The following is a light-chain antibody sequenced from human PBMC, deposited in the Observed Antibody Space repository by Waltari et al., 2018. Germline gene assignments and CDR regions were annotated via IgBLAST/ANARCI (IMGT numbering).Light chain of an antibody. V-gene: IGLV2-14*04. J-gene: IGLJ3*02. CDR2: DVS. Sequence: WYQQHPGKAPKVMIYDVSKRPSGVSNRFSGSKSGNTAALTISGLQAEDEADYYCSSYTSSSTWVFGGGTKLTVL. CDR3: SSYTSSSTWV.